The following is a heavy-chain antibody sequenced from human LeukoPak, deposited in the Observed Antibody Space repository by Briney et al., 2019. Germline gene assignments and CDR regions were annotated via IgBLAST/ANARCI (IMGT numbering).Heavy chain of an antibody. CDR3: ARGPIPDY. V-gene: IGHV4-59*02. J-gene: IGHJ4*02. CDR1: GVSVSSQD. CDR2: IYYSGST. Sequence: ETLTLPWWDTGVSVSSQDRGCLRQPTGKGLEWIGYIYYSGSTNYNPSLKSRVTISVDASKNQFSLKLSSVTAADTAVYYCARGPIPDYWGQGTLVTVSS.